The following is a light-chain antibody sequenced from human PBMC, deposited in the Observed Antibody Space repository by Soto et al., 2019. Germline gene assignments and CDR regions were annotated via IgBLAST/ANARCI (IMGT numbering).Light chain of an antibody. V-gene: IGLV2-8*01. Sequence: QSALTQPPSASGSPGQSVTISCTGTLSDVGGQNSVSWYRQDPGKAPQLIVYDVTQRPSGVPDRFSGSRSGSTASLTVSGLQAEDEANYYCSSYTGTTVIFGGGTNLTVL. J-gene: IGLJ2*01. CDR1: LSDVGGQNS. CDR2: DVT. CDR3: SSYTGTTVI.